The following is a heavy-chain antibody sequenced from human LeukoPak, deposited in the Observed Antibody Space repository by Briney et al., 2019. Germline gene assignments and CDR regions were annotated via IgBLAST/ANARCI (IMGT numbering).Heavy chain of an antibody. CDR1: GGTFSSYA. J-gene: IGHJ4*02. D-gene: IGHD2-21*02. CDR2: IIPILGIA. Sequence: SVKVSCKASGGTFSSYAISWVRQAPGRGLEWMGRIIPILGIANYAQKFQGRVTITADKSTSTAYMELSSLRSEDTAVYYCARERGGGAYCGGDCYSFDYWGQGTLVTVSS. CDR3: ARERGGGAYCGGDCYSFDY. V-gene: IGHV1-69*04.